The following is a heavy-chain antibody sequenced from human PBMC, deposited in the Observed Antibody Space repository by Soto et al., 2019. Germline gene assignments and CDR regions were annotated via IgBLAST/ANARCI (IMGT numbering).Heavy chain of an antibody. CDR1: GYTFTSYG. V-gene: IGHV1-18*01. CDR3: ARVSMGREIYYYYGMDV. J-gene: IGHJ6*02. CDR2: ISAYNGNT. D-gene: IGHD1-26*01. Sequence: GASVKVSCKASGYTFTSYGISWVRQAPGQGLEWMGWISAYNGNTNYAQKLQGRVTMTTDTSTSTAYMELSSLRSEDTAVYYCARVSMGREIYYYYGMDVWGQGTTVTVSS.